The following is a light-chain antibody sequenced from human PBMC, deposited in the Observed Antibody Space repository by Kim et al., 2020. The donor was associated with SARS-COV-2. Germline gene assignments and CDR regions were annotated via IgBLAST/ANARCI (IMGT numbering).Light chain of an antibody. J-gene: IGKJ2*01. CDR1: QYIRTN. CDR3: QQAYSFPHT. Sequence: AAVGYKVTITCRASQYIRTNLAWYQQKSGKAPELLIYGASNLQNKVPSRFGGSGSGTDFTLTITNLQSDDFATYFCQQAYSFPHTFGQGTKVDIK. V-gene: IGKV1-12*01. CDR2: GAS.